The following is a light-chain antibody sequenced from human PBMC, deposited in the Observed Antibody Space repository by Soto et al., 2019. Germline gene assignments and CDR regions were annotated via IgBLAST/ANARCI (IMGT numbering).Light chain of an antibody. J-gene: IGKJ2*01. V-gene: IGKV4-1*01. CDR2: WSS. Sequence: DIVMTQSQAPWPGPRGRRATITGRSSQTILYTSNIKTTIAWSQQKAGQPPKLLIYWSSTRESGVPDRFSGSGSGTDFTLTISSLQAEDVAVYYCQQYYSTPPYTFGQGTRLEIK. CDR3: QQYYSTPPYT. CDR1: QTILYTSNIKTT.